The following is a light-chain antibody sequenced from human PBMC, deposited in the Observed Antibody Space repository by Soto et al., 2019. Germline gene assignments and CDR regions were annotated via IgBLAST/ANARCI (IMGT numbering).Light chain of an antibody. CDR2: GVS. CDR1: SSDVGGYNF. J-gene: IGLJ2*01. CDR3: TSYTSNNTPVL. Sequence: QSVLTQPASVSGSPGQSNSISCTGTSSDVGGYNFVSWYQHHPDKAPQLIIYGVSNRPSGVSIRFSGSKSGNTASLTISGLQAEDEADYYCTSYTSNNTPVLFGGGTKLTVL. V-gene: IGLV2-14*03.